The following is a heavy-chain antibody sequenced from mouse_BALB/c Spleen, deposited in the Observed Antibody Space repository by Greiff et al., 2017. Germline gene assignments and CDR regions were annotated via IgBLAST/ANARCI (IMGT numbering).Heavy chain of an antibody. CDR3: ARDDGCHYYAMDY. V-gene: IGHV7-3*02. D-gene: IGHD2-3*01. J-gene: IGHJ4*01. CDR2: IRNKANGYTT. CDR1: GFSFTDYY. Sequence: EVKLLESGAGLVQPGGSLRLSCATSGFSFTDYYMSWVRQPHGKALEWLGFIRNKANGYTTEYSASVKGRFTISRDNSQSFLYLKMITLRAEDSATYYCARDDGCHYYAMDYWGQGTSVTVSS.